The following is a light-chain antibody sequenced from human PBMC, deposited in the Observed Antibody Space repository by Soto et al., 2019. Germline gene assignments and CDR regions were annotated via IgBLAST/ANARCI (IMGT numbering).Light chain of an antibody. CDR1: RGINTY. J-gene: IGKJ1*01. V-gene: IGKV1-39*01. CDR3: QQSYSRPPT. CDR2: AAS. Sequence: DIQMAQSPSSLSASIGDRVTITYRASRGINTYVNWYQQKPGKAPKLLIFAASSLQSGVPSSFSGSRSGPDFTLTISSLQPEDFATYYCQQSYSRPPTFGQGTKVDIK.